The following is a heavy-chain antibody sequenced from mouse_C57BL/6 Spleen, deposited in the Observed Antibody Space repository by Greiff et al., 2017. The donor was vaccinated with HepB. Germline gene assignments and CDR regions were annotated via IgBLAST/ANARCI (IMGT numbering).Heavy chain of an antibody. J-gene: IGHJ2*01. CDR2: ISSGGSYT. CDR3: ARRTGGVYFDY. D-gene: IGHD4-1*01. CDR1: GFTFSSYG. V-gene: IGHV5-6*01. Sequence: EVQRVESGGDLVKPGGSLKLSCAASGFTFSSYGMSWVRQTPDKRLEWVATISSGGSYTYYPDSVKGRFTISSDNAKNTLYLQMSSLKSEDTAMYYCARRTGGVYFDYWGQGTTLTVSS.